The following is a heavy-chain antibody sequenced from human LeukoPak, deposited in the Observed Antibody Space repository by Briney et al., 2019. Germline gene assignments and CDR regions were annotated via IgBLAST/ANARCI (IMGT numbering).Heavy chain of an antibody. D-gene: IGHD6-13*01. J-gene: IGHJ5*02. CDR3: AKGGSAANVPES. CDR2: VSYDGSNK. Sequence: GGSLRLSCAASGFIFSNYGMYWVRQAPGKGLEGVAVVSYDGSNKYYVDSVKGRFTISRDNSKNTLYLQMDSLRVEDTAVYYCAKGGSAANVPESWGQGTPVTISS. V-gene: IGHV3-30*18. CDR1: GFIFSNYG.